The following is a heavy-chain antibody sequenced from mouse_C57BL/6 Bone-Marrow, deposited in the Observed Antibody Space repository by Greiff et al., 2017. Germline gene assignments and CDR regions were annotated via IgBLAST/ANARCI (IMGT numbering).Heavy chain of an antibody. CDR1: GYTFTSYW. D-gene: IGHD1-1*01. CDR2: IYPSDSET. Sequence: QVQLQQPGAELVRPGSSVKLSCKASGYTFTSYWLAWVKQRPGQGLEWIGNIYPSDSETHYNQKFKDKATLTVDKSSSTAYMQLSSLTSEDSAVYYCARASYYGSSYGYFDVWGTGTTVTVSS. V-gene: IGHV1-61*01. CDR3: ARASYYGSSYGYFDV. J-gene: IGHJ1*03.